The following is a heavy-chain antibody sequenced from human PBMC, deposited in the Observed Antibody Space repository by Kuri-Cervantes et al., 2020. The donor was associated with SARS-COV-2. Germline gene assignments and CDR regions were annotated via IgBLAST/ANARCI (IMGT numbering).Heavy chain of an antibody. V-gene: IGHV4-39*01. Sequence: SETLSLTCTVSGGSISSSSYYWGWIRQPPGKGLEWIGSIYYSGSTYYNPSLKSRVTISVDTSKNQFSLKLSSVTAAATAVYYCTTVGYYDFWSGFDYWGQGTLVTVSS. CDR1: GGSISSSSYY. D-gene: IGHD3-3*01. J-gene: IGHJ4*02. CDR2: IYYSGST. CDR3: TTVGYYDFWSGFDY.